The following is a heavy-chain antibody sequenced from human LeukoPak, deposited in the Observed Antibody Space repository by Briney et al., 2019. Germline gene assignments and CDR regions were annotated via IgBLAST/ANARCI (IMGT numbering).Heavy chain of an antibody. D-gene: IGHD5-18*01. CDR1: GGSISSYY. Sequence: SETLSLTCTVSGGSISSYYWSWIRQPPGKGLEWIGYIYYSGSTNYNPSPKSRVTISVDKSKNQFSLKLSSVTAADTAVYYCASFDRGYSYGYYWGQGTLVTVSS. V-gene: IGHV4-59*12. CDR2: IYYSGST. CDR3: ASFDRGYSYGYY. J-gene: IGHJ4*02.